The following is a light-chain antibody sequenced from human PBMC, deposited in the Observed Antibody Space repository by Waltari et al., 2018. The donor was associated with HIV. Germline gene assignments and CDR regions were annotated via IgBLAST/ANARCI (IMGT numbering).Light chain of an antibody. J-gene: IGKJ2*03. CDR3: QQSYTAPNS. Sequence: DIQMTQSPSSLSASVGDRVNITCRATQTIDIYLNWFQQKPGKAPTILISGASTLHSGFPSRVSASGSGTDFTLTISGLQPEDFSSYYCQQSYTAPNSFGPGTKVDI. CDR2: GAS. V-gene: IGKV1-39*01. CDR1: QTIDIY.